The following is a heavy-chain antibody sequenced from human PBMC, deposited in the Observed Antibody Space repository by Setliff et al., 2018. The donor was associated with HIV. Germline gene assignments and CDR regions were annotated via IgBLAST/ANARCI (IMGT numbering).Heavy chain of an antibody. CDR2: IIPILGIA. D-gene: IGHD3-22*01. Sequence: EASVKVSCKASGGTFSSYAISWVRQAPGQGLEWMGGIIPILGIANYAQKFQGRVTITADESTSTAYMGLSSLRSEDTAVYYCASYYYDSSGYSENEGDAFDIWGQGTMVTVSS. CDR3: ASYYYDSSGYSENEGDAFDI. CDR1: GGTFSSYA. V-gene: IGHV1-69*10. J-gene: IGHJ3*02.